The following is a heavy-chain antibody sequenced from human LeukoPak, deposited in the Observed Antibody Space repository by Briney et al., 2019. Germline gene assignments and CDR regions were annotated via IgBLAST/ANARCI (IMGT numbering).Heavy chain of an antibody. J-gene: IGHJ6*02. V-gene: IGHV1-18*01. CDR3: ARDELAAAGNKYFYYGMDV. D-gene: IGHD6-13*01. CDR2: ISAYNGNT. Sequence: ASVKVSCKASGFTFTSYGISWVRQAPGQGLEWMGWISAYNGNTNYAQKLQGRVTMTTDTSTSTAYMELRSLRSDDTAVYYCARDELAAAGNKYFYYGMDVWGQGTTVTVSS. CDR1: GFTFTSYG.